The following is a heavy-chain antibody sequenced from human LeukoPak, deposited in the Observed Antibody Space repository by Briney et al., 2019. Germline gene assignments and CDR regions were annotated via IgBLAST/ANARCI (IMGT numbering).Heavy chain of an antibody. D-gene: IGHD3-22*01. CDR1: GVSISSSY. CDR3: VRGNYDSRGYSNAFDI. CDR2: IYYSGST. J-gene: IGHJ3*02. Sequence: PSETLSLTCTVSGVSISSSYWSWIRQPPGERLEWIGYIYYSGSTNSNPSLKSRVTISAVTSKNQFSLKLNSVTAADTAVYYCVRGNYDSRGYSNAFDIWGQGAMVTVSS. V-gene: IGHV4-59*01.